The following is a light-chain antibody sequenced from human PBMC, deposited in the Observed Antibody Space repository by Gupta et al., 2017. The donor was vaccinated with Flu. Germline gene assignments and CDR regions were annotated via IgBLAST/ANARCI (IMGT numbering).Light chain of an antibody. CDR2: GAS. Sequence: EIVMTQFPATLSVSPGEGATLSCRASQSVSTNLAWYQRKPGQAPRLLIYGASSRATDIPIRFRGSGSGTEFTLTISSLQSEDFAVYYCQQYKYCPLTFGQGTKVDVK. CDR1: QSVSTN. J-gene: IGKJ1*01. CDR3: QQYKYCPLT. V-gene: IGKV3D-15*01.